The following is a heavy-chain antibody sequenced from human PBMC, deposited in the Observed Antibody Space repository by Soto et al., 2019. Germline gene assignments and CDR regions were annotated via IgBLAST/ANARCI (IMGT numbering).Heavy chain of an antibody. D-gene: IGHD6-13*01. CDR1: GGSISSGGYY. J-gene: IGHJ3*02. Sequence: SETLSLTCTVSGGSISSGGYYWSWIRQHPGKGLEWIGYIYYSGSTYYNPSLKSRVTVSVDTSKNQFSLKLSSVTAADTAVYYCARDSSSWRDAFDIWGQGTMVTVSS. CDR2: IYYSGST. CDR3: ARDSSSWRDAFDI. V-gene: IGHV4-31*03.